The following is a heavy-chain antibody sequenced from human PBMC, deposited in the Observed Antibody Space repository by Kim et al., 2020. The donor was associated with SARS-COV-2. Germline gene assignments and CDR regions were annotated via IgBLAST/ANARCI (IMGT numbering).Heavy chain of an antibody. CDR3: AGNYYDSTEDAFDI. V-gene: IGHV3-64*01. D-gene: IGHD3-22*01. Sequence: ANSVKGSFTIARDNSKNTLYLQMGSLGAEDMAVYYCAGNYYDSTEDAFDIWGQGTMVTVSS. J-gene: IGHJ3*02.